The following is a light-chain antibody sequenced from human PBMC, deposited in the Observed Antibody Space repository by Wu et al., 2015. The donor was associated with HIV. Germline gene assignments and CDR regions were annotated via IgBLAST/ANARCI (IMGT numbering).Light chain of an antibody. CDR1: QSVTNSQ. J-gene: IGKJ3*01. V-gene: IGKV3-20*01. Sequence: EIVLTQSPATLSLSPGERATLSCRASQSVTNSQLAWYQQKPGQAPRLLIYGVSNRATGIPDRFSGSGSGTDFTLSISSLQPEDSAVYHCHQYSSSFTFGPGTKLDIK. CDR2: GVS. CDR3: HQYSSSFT.